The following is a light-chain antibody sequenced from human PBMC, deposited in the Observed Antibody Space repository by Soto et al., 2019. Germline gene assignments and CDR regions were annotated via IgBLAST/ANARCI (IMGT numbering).Light chain of an antibody. V-gene: IGKV3-15*01. J-gene: IGKJ1*01. CDR3: QQYNNWPRT. CDR1: QTVNSN. CDR2: GAS. Sequence: EIVMTQSPATLSVSPGXRATLSCRASQTVNSNLAWYQQKPGQAPRLLIYGASTRATGIPARFSGSGSGTAFTLTISSLRSEDFAVYYCQQYNNWPRTFGQGTKVDIK.